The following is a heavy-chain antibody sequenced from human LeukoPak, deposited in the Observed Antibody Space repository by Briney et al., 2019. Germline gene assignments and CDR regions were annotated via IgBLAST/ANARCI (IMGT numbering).Heavy chain of an antibody. Sequence: GGSLRLSCAASGFTFSSYEMNWVRQAPGKGLEWVSYITSGGSTIYYADSVKGRFTISRDNAKNSLYLQMNSLRPEDTAVYYCARLAVYGDYVFDYWGRGTLVTVSS. CDR1: GFTFSSYE. V-gene: IGHV3-48*03. J-gene: IGHJ4*02. D-gene: IGHD4-17*01. CDR3: ARLAVYGDYVFDY. CDR2: ITSGGSTI.